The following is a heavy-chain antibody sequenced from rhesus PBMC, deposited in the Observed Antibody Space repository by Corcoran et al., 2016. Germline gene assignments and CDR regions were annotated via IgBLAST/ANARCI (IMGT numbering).Heavy chain of an antibody. J-gene: IGHJ2*01. V-gene: IGHV4-122*02. CDR2: MTYSGCT. CDR3: ARGLEQLPAWGYFDI. D-gene: IGHD6-13*01. Sequence: QVQLQESGPGLVKPSETLSLTCAVSGYSISSGYYWSWIRQPPGKGLEWVGYMTYSGCTSSSPSPRSRVTSSRDTSKNHCSLKLSSVTAADTAVYYCARGLEQLPAWGYFDIWGPGTPITISS. CDR1: GYSISSGYY.